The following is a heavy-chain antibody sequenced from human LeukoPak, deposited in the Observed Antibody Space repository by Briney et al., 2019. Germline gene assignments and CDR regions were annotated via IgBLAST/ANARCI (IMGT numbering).Heavy chain of an antibody. CDR2: INYIRTT. Sequence: SSDTLSLTCTVSGGSISSYYWNWIRQPPGKGLEWIGYINYIRTTDYNPSLKSRVTISLDTSKNRFSLKLSSVTAADTAMYYCARSYSSSDHYYYYGMDVWGQGTTVTVSS. D-gene: IGHD6-13*01. CDR3: ARSYSSSDHYYYYGMDV. V-gene: IGHV4-59*08. J-gene: IGHJ6*02. CDR1: GGSISSYY.